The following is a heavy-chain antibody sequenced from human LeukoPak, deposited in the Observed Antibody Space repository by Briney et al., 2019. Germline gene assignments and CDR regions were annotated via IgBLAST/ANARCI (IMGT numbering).Heavy chain of an antibody. V-gene: IGHV4-39*07. D-gene: IGHD6-13*01. CDR2: IYYSGST. CDR3: ARDMFSSSWYWSFDY. J-gene: IGHJ4*02. CDR1: GGSISSSSYY. Sequence: SETLSLTCTVSGGSISSSSYYWGWIRQPPGKELEWIGSIYYSGSTHYNPSLKSRVTISVDTSKNQFSLKLSSVTPADTAVYYCARDMFSSSWYWSFDYWGQGTLVTVSS.